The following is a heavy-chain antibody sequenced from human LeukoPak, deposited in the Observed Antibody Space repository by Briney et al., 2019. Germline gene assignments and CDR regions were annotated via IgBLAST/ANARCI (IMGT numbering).Heavy chain of an antibody. CDR3: ARDGYDSSGPYMDV. CDR1: GFTFRSYW. D-gene: IGHD3-22*01. Sequence: GGSLRLSCAASGFTFRSYWMHWVRQAPGKGLVWFSRINSDGSSTSYADSVKGRFAISRDHATNTLYLQMNSLRADDPAVYYCARDGYDSSGPYMDVWGKGPTVTVSS. CDR2: INSDGSST. J-gene: IGHJ6*03. V-gene: IGHV3-74*01.